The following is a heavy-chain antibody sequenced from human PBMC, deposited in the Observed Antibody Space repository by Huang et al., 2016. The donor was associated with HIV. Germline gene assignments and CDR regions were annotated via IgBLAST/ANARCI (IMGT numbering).Heavy chain of an antibody. CDR1: GGTFSSYA. J-gene: IGHJ4*02. D-gene: IGHD3-22*01. V-gene: IGHV1-69*13. CDR2: IIPSFGTA. Sequence: QVQLVQSGAEVKKPGSSVKVSCKASGGTFSSYAIRWVRQAPGQGLEWMGGIIPSFGTANYAQKFQGRVTITADESTSTAYMELSSLRSEDTAVYYCARARGYYDSSVSYYFDYWGQGTLVTVSS. CDR3: ARARGYYDSSVSYYFDY.